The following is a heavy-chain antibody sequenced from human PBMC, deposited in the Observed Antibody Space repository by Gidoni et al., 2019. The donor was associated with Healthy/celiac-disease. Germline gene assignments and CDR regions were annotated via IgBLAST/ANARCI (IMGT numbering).Heavy chain of an antibody. J-gene: IGHJ5*02. CDR2: ISYDGSNK. CDR3: AKGIGFDP. CDR1: GLTFSRHG. Sequence: QVQLVESGGGVVQPGRSLRLSCAASGLTFSRHGMHWVRQAPGTGLEWVAVISYDGSNKYYADSVKGLFTISRDNSKNTLYLQMNSLRAEDTAVYYCAKGIGFDPWGQGTLVTVSS. V-gene: IGHV3-30*18.